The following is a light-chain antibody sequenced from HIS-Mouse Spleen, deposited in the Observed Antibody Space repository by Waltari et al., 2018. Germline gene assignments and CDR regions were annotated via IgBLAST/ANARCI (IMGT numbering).Light chain of an antibody. CDR3: QQSYSTPRT. Sequence: DIQMTQSPSSLSASVGDRVTITCRASQSISSYLNWYQQKPGNAPKPLISAASSLQSGVPSRFSGSGSGTDFTLTISSLQPEDFATYYCQQSYSTPRTFGQGTKLEIK. V-gene: IGKV1-39*01. CDR1: QSISSY. CDR2: AAS. J-gene: IGKJ2*01.